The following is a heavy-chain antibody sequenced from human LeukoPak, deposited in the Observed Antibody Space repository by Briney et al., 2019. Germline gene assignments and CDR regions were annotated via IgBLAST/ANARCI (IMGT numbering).Heavy chain of an antibody. CDR2: IYSGGST. V-gene: IGHV3-53*01. CDR1: GFTVSSHF. CDR3: ARDRELSDAFDI. J-gene: IGHJ3*02. D-gene: IGHD2-15*01. Sequence: HTGGSLRLSCAASGFTVSSHFMSWVRQAPGKGLEWVSLIYSGGSTYYADPVKGRFSISKDNSKNTVYLQMNTLRAEDTAVYYCARDRELSDAFDIWGQGTMVTVSS.